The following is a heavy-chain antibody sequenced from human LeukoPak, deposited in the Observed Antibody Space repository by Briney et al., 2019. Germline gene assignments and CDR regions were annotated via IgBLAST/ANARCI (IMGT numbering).Heavy chain of an antibody. CDR3: AREGYSSGWNDC. CDR1: GGSISNYY. V-gene: IGHV4-59*01. Sequence: SETLSLTCTVSGGSISNYYWTWIRQPPGKGLEWIGYINYRGNTNYNPSLKNRVSRSVDLSKNQFSLKLRSVTAADTAVYFCAREGYSSGWNDCWGQGTLVTVSS. D-gene: IGHD6-19*01. CDR2: INYRGNT. J-gene: IGHJ4*02.